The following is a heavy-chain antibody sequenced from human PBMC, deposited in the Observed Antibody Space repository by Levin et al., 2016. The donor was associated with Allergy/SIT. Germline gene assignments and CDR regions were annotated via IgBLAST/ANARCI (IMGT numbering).Heavy chain of an antibody. J-gene: IGHJ4*02. CDR3: ARIRGYSYGPTPDY. V-gene: IGHV2-26*01. CDR2: IFSNDEK. D-gene: IGHD5-18*01. Sequence: WIRQPPGKALEWLAHIFSNDEKSYSTSLKSRLTISKDTSKSQVVLTMTNMDPVDTATYYCARIRGYSYGPTPDYWGQGTLVTVSS.